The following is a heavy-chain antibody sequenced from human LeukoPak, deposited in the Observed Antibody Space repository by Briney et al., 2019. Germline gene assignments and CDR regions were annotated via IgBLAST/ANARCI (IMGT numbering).Heavy chain of an antibody. V-gene: IGHV4-59*01. D-gene: IGHD6-13*01. J-gene: IGHJ4*02. Sequence: PSETLSLTCTVSGGSISPYYWSWIRQPPGKGLEWIGYIYYSGSTNYNPFLKSRVTISVDTSKNQFSLKLSSVTAADTAVYYCASSYSSSWYFDYWGQGTLVTVSS. CDR2: IYYSGST. CDR1: GGSISPYY. CDR3: ASSYSSSWYFDY.